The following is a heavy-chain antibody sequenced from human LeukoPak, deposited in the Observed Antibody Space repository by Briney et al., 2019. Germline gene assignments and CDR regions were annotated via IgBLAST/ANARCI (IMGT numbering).Heavy chain of an antibody. CDR2: IIGDVTTT. V-gene: IGHV3-74*01. CDR1: GGTFSSYW. Sequence: GGALRLSCAASGGTFSSYWLHWVRQAPGKGLVWVSRIIGDVTTTTYTDSVKGRFTISRDNAKNTLYLQMNSLRAEDTAVYYCARVPGAGYYKFDYWGQGTLVTVCS. CDR3: ARVPGAGYYKFDY. D-gene: IGHD3-9*01. J-gene: IGHJ4*02.